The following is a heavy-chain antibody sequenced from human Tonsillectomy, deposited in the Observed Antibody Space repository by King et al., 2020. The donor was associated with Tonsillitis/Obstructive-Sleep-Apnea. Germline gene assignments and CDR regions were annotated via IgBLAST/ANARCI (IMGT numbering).Heavy chain of an antibody. D-gene: IGHD5/OR15-5a*01. CDR1: GFTFSSYE. CDR2: ISSRATTI. Sequence: VQLVESGGGLVQPGGSLRLSCAASGFTFSSYEMTWVRQAPGKGLEWVSYISSRATTIYYADSVKGRFTISRDNAKNSLYLQMNRLRAEDTDVYYCARDGFYAYYYGMDVWGQGPKVTVSS. J-gene: IGHJ6*02. V-gene: IGHV3-48*03. CDR3: ARDGFYAYYYGMDV.